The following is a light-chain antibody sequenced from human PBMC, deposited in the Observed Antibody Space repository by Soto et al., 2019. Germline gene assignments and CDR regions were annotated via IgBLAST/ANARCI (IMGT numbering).Light chain of an antibody. V-gene: IGLV2-14*01. CDR1: SSDVGGYNY. CDR2: EVS. CDR3: SSYTSSSSYV. Sequence: QSVLTQPASVSGSPGQSITISCTGTSSDVGGYNYVSWHQLHPGKAPKLMVYEVSNRPSGVSNRFSGSKSGNTASLTISGLQAEDEAYYYCSSYTSSSSYVFGTGTKLTVL. J-gene: IGLJ1*01.